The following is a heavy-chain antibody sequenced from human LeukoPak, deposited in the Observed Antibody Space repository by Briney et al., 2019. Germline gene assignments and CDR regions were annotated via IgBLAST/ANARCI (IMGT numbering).Heavy chain of an antibody. V-gene: IGHV4-59*01. CDR1: GGSISSYY. D-gene: IGHD6-13*01. J-gene: IGHJ3*02. CDR2: IYYSGST. CDR3: ARVDSSSWYRRDAFDI. Sequence: PSETLSLTCTVSGGSISSYYWSWIRQPPGKGLEWIGYIYYSGSTNYNPSLKSRVTISVDTSKNQFSLKLSSVTAADTAVYYCARVDSSSWYRRDAFDIWGQGTMVTVSS.